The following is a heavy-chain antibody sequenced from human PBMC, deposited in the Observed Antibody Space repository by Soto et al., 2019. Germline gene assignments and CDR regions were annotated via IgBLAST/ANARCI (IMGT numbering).Heavy chain of an antibody. CDR1: GYSFTSYW. Sequence: PGESLKISCKGSGYSFTSYWIGWVRQMPGKGLEWMGIIYPGDSDTRYSPSFQGQVTISADKSISTAYLQWSSLKASDTAMYYCARAGYCSSTSCHSPVWWFDPWGQGTLVTVSS. V-gene: IGHV5-51*01. CDR3: ARAGYCSSTSCHSPVWWFDP. J-gene: IGHJ5*02. CDR2: IYPGDSDT. D-gene: IGHD2-2*01.